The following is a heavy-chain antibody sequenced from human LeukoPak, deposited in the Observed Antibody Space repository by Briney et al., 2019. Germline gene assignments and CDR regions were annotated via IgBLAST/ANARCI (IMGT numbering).Heavy chain of an antibody. V-gene: IGHV3-23*01. CDR3: AKYDILTGYYSSFDY. D-gene: IGHD3-9*01. J-gene: IGHJ4*02. CDR1: GFTFSSFA. Sequence: PGGSLRLSCAASGFTFSSFAMSWVRQAPGKGLEWVSAISGSGGSTYYVDSVKGRFTISRDNSKNTLYLQMNSLRAEDTAIYYCAKYDILTGYYSSFDYWGQGTLVTVSS. CDR2: ISGSGGST.